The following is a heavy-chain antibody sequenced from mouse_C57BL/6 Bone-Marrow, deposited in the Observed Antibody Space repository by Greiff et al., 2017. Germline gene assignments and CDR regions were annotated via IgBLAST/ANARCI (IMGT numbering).Heavy chain of an antibody. J-gene: IGHJ4*01. V-gene: IGHV1-50*01. CDR1: GYTFTSYC. CDR2: INPSTSGT. D-gene: IGHD2-12*01. CDR3: ARAWLLSYEGFDY. Sequence: VQLQQPGPELVKPGASVKLSCKASGYTFTSYCMQWVKQRPGKSLEWIGEINPSTSGTNYNQKFKAKATLTVDTSSSTAYMQLRSLTSEDSAVYYCARAWLLSYEGFDYWGQGTTVTVSS.